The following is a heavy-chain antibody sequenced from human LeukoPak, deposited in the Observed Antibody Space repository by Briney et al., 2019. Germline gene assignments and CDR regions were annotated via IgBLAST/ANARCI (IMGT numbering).Heavy chain of an antibody. Sequence: PSETLSLTCTVSGGSISSSSYYWGWIRQPPGKGLEWIGSIYYSGSTYYNPSLKSRVTISVDTSKNQFSLKLSSVTAADTAVYYCAREGLEYSSSFDYWGQGTLVTVSS. CDR2: IYYSGST. V-gene: IGHV4-39*07. CDR3: AREGLEYSSSFDY. J-gene: IGHJ4*02. D-gene: IGHD6-6*01. CDR1: GGSISSSSYY.